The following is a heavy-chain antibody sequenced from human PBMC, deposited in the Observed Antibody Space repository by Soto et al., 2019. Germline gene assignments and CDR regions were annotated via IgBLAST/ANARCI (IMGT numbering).Heavy chain of an antibody. CDR1: GGSFNDDY. J-gene: IGHJ4*02. Sequence: SETLSLTCEVEGGSFNDDYWSWIRQSPGKGLEWIGEINDSGSTKYNPSLKSRVTISVGTSKNQFSRKLRSVTAADTAVYYCARTPTNWGQGTLVTVSS. D-gene: IGHD5-12*01. V-gene: IGHV4-34*01. CDR2: INDSGST. CDR3: ARTPTN.